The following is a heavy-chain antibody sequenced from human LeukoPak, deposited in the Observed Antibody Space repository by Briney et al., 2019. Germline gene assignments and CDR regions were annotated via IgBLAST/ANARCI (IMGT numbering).Heavy chain of an antibody. D-gene: IGHD6-19*01. Sequence: GASLRLSCAASGFTFSSYAMSWVRQAPGKGLEWVSAISGSGGSTYYADSVKGRFTISRDNSKNTQYLQMNSLRAEDTAVYYCAKALYSSGWYPADYWGQGTLVTVSS. CDR1: GFTFSSYA. CDR3: AKALYSSGWYPADY. CDR2: ISGSGGST. J-gene: IGHJ4*02. V-gene: IGHV3-23*01.